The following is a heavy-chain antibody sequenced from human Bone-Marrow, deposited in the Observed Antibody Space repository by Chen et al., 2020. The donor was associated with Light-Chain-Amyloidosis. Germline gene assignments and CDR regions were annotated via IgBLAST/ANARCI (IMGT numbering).Heavy chain of an antibody. Sequence: GYTFPNYWIGWVRQMPGKGLEWMGVIYPDDSDARYSPSFEGQVTISADKSITTAYLQWRSLKASDTAMYYCARWRDGYNFDYWGQGTLVTVSS. CDR1: GYTFPNYW. D-gene: IGHD5-12*01. CDR2: IYPDDSDA. J-gene: IGHJ4*02. CDR3: ARWRDGYNFDY. V-gene: IGHV5-51*01.